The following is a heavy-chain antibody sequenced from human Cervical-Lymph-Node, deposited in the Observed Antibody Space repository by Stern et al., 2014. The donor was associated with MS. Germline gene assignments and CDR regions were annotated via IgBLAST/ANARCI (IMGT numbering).Heavy chain of an antibody. CDR1: GGSITSGNYY. D-gene: IGHD3-3*01. J-gene: IGHJ4*02. Sequence: QVQLQESGPGLVKPSQTLSLTCTVSGGSITSGNYYWSWIRQHPGKGLEWIGSIYHSGSTYYNPPLKSRVNTSVDTSKNQFSLKLSSVTAADTAVYYCARGSREVLLPRFYFDYWGQGTLVTVSS. V-gene: IGHV4-31*03. CDR2: IYHSGST. CDR3: ARGSREVLLPRFYFDY.